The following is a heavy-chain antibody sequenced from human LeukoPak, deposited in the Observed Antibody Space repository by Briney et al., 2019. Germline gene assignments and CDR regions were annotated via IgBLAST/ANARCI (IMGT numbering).Heavy chain of an antibody. CDR2: IYTSGST. Sequence: SKTLSLTCTVSGGSISGYYWSWIRQPPGKGLEWIGYIYTSGSTNYNPSLKSRVTLSVDTSKNQFPLRLSSVTAADTAMYFCARAYSRSYSHFDDWGQGTLVTVSS. D-gene: IGHD1-26*01. CDR3: ARAYSRSYSHFDD. CDR1: GGSISGYY. J-gene: IGHJ4*02. V-gene: IGHV4-4*09.